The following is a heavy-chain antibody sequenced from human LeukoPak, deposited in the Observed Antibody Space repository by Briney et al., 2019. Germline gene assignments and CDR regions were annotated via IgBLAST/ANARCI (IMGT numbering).Heavy chain of an antibody. V-gene: IGHV1-69*05. CDR1: GGTFSSYA. Sequence: LVKVSCKASGGTFSSYASSWVRQAPGQGLEWMGGIIPIFGTTNYAQKFQGRVTVATDKSTGTAYMELSGLRSEDTAVYYCARGEGYSYGPVKYWGQGTLVTVSS. CDR2: IIPIFGTT. J-gene: IGHJ4*02. CDR3: ARGEGYSYGPVKY. D-gene: IGHD5-18*01.